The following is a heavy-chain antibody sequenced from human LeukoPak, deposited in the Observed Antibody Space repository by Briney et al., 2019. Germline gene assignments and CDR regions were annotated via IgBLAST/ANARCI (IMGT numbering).Heavy chain of an antibody. Sequence: ASVKVSFKASGYTFTNYAMNWVRQAPGQGLEWMGWINTDTGNPTYAQGFTGRLVFSSDTSASTAYLQISSLKAEDTAVYYCARTLFGDQYQLLHNWFDPWGQGTLVTVSS. V-gene: IGHV7-4-1*02. J-gene: IGHJ5*02. CDR1: GYTFTNYA. D-gene: IGHD2-2*01. CDR3: ARTLFGDQYQLLHNWFDP. CDR2: INTDTGNP.